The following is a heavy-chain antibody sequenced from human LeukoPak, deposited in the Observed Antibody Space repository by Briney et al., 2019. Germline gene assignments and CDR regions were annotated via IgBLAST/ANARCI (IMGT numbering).Heavy chain of an antibody. D-gene: IGHD3/OR15-3a*01. CDR3: AKGGQTFDY. CDR1: GFTFSTYS. J-gene: IGHJ4*02. CDR2: FSASAGST. Sequence: AGSLRLSCAASGFTFSTYSMTWVRQAPGKGLEWVSAFSASAGSTHYADSVKGRFTISRDNSKNTLYLQMDSLRSEDTAVYYCAKGGQTFDYWGQGTLVTVSS. V-gene: IGHV3-23*01.